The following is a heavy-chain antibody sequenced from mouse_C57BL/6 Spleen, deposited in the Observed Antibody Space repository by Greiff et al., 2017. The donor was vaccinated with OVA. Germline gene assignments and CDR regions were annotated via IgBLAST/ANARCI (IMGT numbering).Heavy chain of an antibody. CDR3: ASLYYGTLYAMDY. V-gene: IGHV2-2*01. D-gene: IGHD2-1*01. CDR1: GFSLTSYG. J-gene: IGHJ4*01. CDR2: IWSGGST. Sequence: VQLVESGPGLVQPSQSLSITCTVSGFSLTSYGVHWVRQSPGKGLEWLGVIWSGGSTDYNAAFISRLSISKDNSKSQVFFKMNSLQADDTAIYYCASLYYGTLYAMDYWGQGTSVTVSS.